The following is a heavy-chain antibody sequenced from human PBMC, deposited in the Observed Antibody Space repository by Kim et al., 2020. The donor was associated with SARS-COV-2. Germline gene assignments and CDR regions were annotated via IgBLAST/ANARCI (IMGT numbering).Heavy chain of an antibody. CDR2: INPSGGST. D-gene: IGHD2-2*01. J-gene: IGHJ6*02. Sequence: ASVKVSCKASGYTFTSYYMHWVRQAPGQGLEWMGIINPSGGSTSYAQKFQGRVTMTRDTSTSTVYMELSSLRSEDTAVYYCARDSLVVVVPGYYYYYGMDVWGQGTTVTVSS. CDR3: ARDSLVVVVPGYYYYYGMDV. V-gene: IGHV1-46*01. CDR1: GYTFTSYY.